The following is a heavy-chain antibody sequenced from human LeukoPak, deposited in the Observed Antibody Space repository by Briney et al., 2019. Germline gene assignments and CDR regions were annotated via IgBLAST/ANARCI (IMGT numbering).Heavy chain of an antibody. Sequence: GGSLRLSCAASGFTFSSYGMSWVRQAPGKGLEWVSAISGSGGSAYYADSVKGRFTISRDNAKKSLYLQMNSLRAEDTAVYYCARPIAAAGRGPFDIWGQGTMVTVSS. J-gene: IGHJ3*02. CDR2: ISGSGGSA. D-gene: IGHD6-13*01. CDR1: GFTFSSYG. V-gene: IGHV3-23*01. CDR3: ARPIAAAGRGPFDI.